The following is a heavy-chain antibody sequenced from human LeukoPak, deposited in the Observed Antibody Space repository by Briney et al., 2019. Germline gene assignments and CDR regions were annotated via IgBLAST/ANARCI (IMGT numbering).Heavy chain of an antibody. V-gene: IGHV1-18*01. CDR1: GYTFTSYG. J-gene: IGHJ4*02. CDR2: ISAYNGNT. CDR3: ARNLRNYYDSSVPSDY. Sequence: GASVKVSCKASGYTFTSYGISWVRQAPGQGLEWMGWISAYNGNTNYAQKLQGRVTMTTDTSTSTAYMELRSLRSDDTAVYYCARNLRNYYDSSVPSDYWGQGTLVTVSS. D-gene: IGHD3-22*01.